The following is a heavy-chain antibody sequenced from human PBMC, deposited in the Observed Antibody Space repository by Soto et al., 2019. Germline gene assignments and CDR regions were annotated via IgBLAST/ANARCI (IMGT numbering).Heavy chain of an antibody. CDR2: ISAYNGNT. CDR1: GYTFTSYG. V-gene: IGHV1-18*01. J-gene: IGHJ5*02. Sequence: ASVKVSCKASGYTFTSYGISWVRQAPGQGLEWMGWISAYNGNTNYAQKLQGRVTMTTDTPTSTAYMELRSLRSDDTAVYYCARWVVVAATPNWFDPWGQGTLVTVSS. D-gene: IGHD2-15*01. CDR3: ARWVVVAATPNWFDP.